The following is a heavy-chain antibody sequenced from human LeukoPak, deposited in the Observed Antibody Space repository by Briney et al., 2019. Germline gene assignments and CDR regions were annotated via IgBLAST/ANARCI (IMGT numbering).Heavy chain of an antibody. CDR2: ISGSGGGT. J-gene: IGHJ4*02. D-gene: IGHD3-22*01. Sequence: GGSLRLSCAVSGITLSNYGMSWVRQAPGRGLEWVAGISGSGGGTTYADSVKGRFTISRDNAKDTLYLQMNSLRAEDTAVYFCAKRGVVIRVILVGFHKEAYYFDSWGQGALVTVSS. CDR1: GITLSNYG. V-gene: IGHV3-23*01. CDR3: AKRGVVIRVILVGFHKEAYYFDS.